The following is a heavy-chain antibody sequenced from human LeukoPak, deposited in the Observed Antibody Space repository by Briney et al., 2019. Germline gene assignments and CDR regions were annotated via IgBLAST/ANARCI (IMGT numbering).Heavy chain of an antibody. V-gene: IGHV3-33*01. CDR1: GFTLSSYG. CDR3: ARDFSYGSGSQEY. Sequence: GRSLRLSCAASGFTLSSYGMHWVRQAPGKGLEWVAVIWYDGSNKYYADSVKGRFTISRDNSKNTLYLQMNSLRAEDTAVYYCARDFSYGSGSQEYWGQGTLVTVSS. D-gene: IGHD3-10*01. CDR2: IWYDGSNK. J-gene: IGHJ4*02.